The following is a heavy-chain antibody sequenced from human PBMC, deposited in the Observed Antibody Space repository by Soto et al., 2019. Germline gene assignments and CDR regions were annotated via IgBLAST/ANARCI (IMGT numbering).Heavy chain of an antibody. CDR1: GYTFTTYG. Sequence: SVKVSCKASGYTFTTYGISWVRQAPGQGLEWMGWISPYNGTTKYAEKFQGEMTMTTDTATSTAYMDLRSLRSDDTAVYYCARDGERDTGLNFYYYLHGMDAWGQGTRVTV. CDR2: ISPYNGTT. CDR3: ARDGERDTGLNFYYYLHGMDA. J-gene: IGHJ6*02. D-gene: IGHD1-1*01. V-gene: IGHV1-18*04.